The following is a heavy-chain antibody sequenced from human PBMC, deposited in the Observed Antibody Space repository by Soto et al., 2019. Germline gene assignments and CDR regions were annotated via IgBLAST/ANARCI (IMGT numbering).Heavy chain of an antibody. D-gene: IGHD3-10*01. J-gene: IGHJ4*02. CDR2: ISAYNGNT. V-gene: IGHV1-18*01. CDR1: GYTFTSYG. CDR3: ARAVYYYGSGSYLRYFDY. Sequence: ASVKVSCKASGYTFTSYGISWVRQAPGQGLEWMGWISAYNGNTNYAQKLQGRVTMTTDTSTSTAYMELRSLRSDDTAVYYCARAVYYYGSGSYLRYFDYWGQGTLVTVSS.